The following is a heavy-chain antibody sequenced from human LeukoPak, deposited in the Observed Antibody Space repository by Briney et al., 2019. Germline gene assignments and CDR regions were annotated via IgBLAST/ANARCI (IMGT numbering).Heavy chain of an antibody. CDR2: INTNTGNP. Sequence: ASVKVSCKASGYTFTSYAMNWVRQALGQGLEWMGWINTNTGNPTYAQGFTGRFVFSLDTSVSTAYLQISSLKAEDTAVYYCARDTYYDFWSGYRYLNWFDPWGQGTLVTVSS. J-gene: IGHJ5*02. CDR3: ARDTYYDFWSGYRYLNWFDP. V-gene: IGHV7-4-1*02. D-gene: IGHD3-3*01. CDR1: GYTFTSYA.